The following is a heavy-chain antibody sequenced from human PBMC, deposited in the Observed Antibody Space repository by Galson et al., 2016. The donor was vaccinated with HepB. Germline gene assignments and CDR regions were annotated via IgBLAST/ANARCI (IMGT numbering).Heavy chain of an antibody. CDR3: ARDWGLLGGVTQNWFDP. D-gene: IGHD3-16*01. CDR2: IRTYNGNT. CDR1: GGPISGYG. J-gene: IGHJ5*02. Sequence: SVKVSCKASGGPISGYGISWVRQAPGQGLEWMGRIRTYNGNTNYAQKFQGRVTMTTDTSTNTVHMELRSLKPDDTAVYYCARDWGLLGGVTQNWFDPWGQGTLVTVSS. V-gene: IGHV1-18*01.